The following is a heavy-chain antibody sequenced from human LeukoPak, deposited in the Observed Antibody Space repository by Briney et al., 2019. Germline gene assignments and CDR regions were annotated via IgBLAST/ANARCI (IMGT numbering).Heavy chain of an antibody. CDR1: GFTFSGYG. V-gene: IGHV3-30*18. CDR2: ISYDGSHK. D-gene: IGHD2-21*02. CDR3: AKDSCGGDCYSFDY. Sequence: GGSLRLSCSASGFTFSGYGMHWVRQAPGKGLEWVAVISYDGSHKYYADCVKGRFTISRDSSKNTLYLQMNSLRAEDTAVYYCAKDSCGGDCYSFDYWGQGTLVTVSP. J-gene: IGHJ4*02.